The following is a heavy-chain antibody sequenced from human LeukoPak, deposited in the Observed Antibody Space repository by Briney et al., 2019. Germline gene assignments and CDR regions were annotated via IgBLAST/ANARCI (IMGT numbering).Heavy chain of an antibody. V-gene: IGHV4-34*01. CDR2: INHSGST. J-gene: IGHJ4*02. Sequence: SETLSLTCAVYGGSFSGYYWSWIRQPPGKGLEWIGEINHSGSTNYNPSLKSRVTISVDTSKNQFSLKLSSVTAADTAVYYCARATQLLGATGYFDYWGQGTPVTVSS. CDR3: ARATQLLGATGYFDY. D-gene: IGHD1-26*01. CDR1: GGSFSGYY.